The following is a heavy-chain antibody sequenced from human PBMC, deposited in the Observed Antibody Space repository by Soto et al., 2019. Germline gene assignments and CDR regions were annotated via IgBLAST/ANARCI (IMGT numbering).Heavy chain of an antibody. Sequence: GESLKISCKGSGYIFTSYWISWVRQMPGKGLEWMGRIDPSDSCTNYSPSFQGHVTISADKSISTAYLQWSSLKASDTAMYYCARTPFLYCSITSCPAGYWGQGSLVTVSA. CDR3: ARTPFLYCSITSCPAGY. D-gene: IGHD2-2*01. CDR2: IDPSDSCT. CDR1: GYIFTSYW. J-gene: IGHJ4*02. V-gene: IGHV5-10-1*01.